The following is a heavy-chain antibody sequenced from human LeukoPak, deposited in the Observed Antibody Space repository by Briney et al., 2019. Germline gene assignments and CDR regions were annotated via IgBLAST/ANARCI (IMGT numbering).Heavy chain of an antibody. CDR2: ISYDGSNK. CDR3: ARDKSSSSLSYFDY. V-gene: IGHV3-30-3*01. D-gene: IGHD6-6*01. CDR1: GFTFSSYA. Sequence: GGSLRLSCAASGFTFSSYAMHWVRQAPGKGLEWVAVISYDGSNKYYADSVKGRFTISRDNSKNTLYLQMNSLGAEDTAVYYCARDKSSSSLSYFDYWGQGTLVTVSS. J-gene: IGHJ4*02.